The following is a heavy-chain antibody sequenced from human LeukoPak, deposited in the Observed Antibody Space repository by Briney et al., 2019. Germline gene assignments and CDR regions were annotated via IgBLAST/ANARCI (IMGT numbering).Heavy chain of an antibody. CDR1: GFTFSSYA. CDR3: AKGSMRGVINAYLDN. V-gene: IGHV3-30*18. CDR2: ISYDGSNK. D-gene: IGHD3-10*01. Sequence: AGGSLRLSCAASGFTFSSYAMSWVRQAPGKGLEWVAVISYDGSNKYYADSVKGRFTISRDNSKNTLFLQMNSLRAEDTAVYYCAKGSMRGVINAYLDNWGQGTLVTVSS. J-gene: IGHJ4*02.